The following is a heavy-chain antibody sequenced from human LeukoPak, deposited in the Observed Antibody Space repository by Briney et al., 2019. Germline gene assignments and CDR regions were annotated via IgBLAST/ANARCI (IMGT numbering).Heavy chain of an antibody. Sequence: SEALSLTCTVSGGSISSSSYYWGWIRQPPGKGLEWIGSIYHSGSTYYNPSLKSRVTISVDTSKNQFSLKLSSVTAADTAVYYCARDWSSGWSDYWGQGTLVTVSS. V-gene: IGHV4-39*07. CDR2: IYHSGST. J-gene: IGHJ4*02. CDR3: ARDWSSGWSDY. CDR1: GGSISSSSYY. D-gene: IGHD6-19*01.